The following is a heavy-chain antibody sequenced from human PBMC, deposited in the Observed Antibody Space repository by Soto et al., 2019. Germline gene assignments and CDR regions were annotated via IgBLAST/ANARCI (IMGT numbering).Heavy chain of an antibody. Sequence: ASVKVSCKASGYTFTSYGISWVRQAPGQGLEWMGWISAYNGNTNYAQKLQGRVTMTTDTSTSTAYMELRSLRSDDTAVYYCARGGRYCSSTSCYQNDFWSGYYDVPFDYWGQGTLVTVSS. D-gene: IGHD2-2*01. CDR2: ISAYNGNT. CDR3: ARGGRYCSSTSCYQNDFWSGYYDVPFDY. CDR1: GYTFTSYG. J-gene: IGHJ4*02. V-gene: IGHV1-18*01.